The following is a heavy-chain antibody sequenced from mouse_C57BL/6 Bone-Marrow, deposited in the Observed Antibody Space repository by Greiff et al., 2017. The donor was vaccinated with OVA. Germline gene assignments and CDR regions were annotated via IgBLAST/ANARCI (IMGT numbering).Heavy chain of an antibody. CDR3: ARVGAY. CDR2: ISDGGSYT. Sequence: EVQVVESGGGLVKPGGSLKLSCAASGFTFSSYAMSWVRQTPEKRLEWVATISDGGSYTYYPDNVKGRFTISRDNAKNNLYLQMSHLKSEDTAMYYCARVGAYWGKGTLVTVSA. V-gene: IGHV5-4*01. J-gene: IGHJ3*01. CDR1: GFTFSSYA.